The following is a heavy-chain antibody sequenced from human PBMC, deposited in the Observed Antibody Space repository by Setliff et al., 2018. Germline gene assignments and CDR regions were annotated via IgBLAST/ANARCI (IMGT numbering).Heavy chain of an antibody. J-gene: IGHJ6*03. CDR1: GFTFSSYA. D-gene: IGHD5-12*01. CDR2: IWYDGSNK. CDR3: AKGSGYNLGGWYYYYMDV. Sequence: GGSLRLSCAASGFTFSSYAMSWVRQAPGKGLEWVAVIWYDGSNKYYADSVKGRFTISRDNSKNTLYLQMNSLRAEDTAVYYCAKGSGYNLGGWYYYYMDVWGKGTTVTVSS. V-gene: IGHV3-30*02.